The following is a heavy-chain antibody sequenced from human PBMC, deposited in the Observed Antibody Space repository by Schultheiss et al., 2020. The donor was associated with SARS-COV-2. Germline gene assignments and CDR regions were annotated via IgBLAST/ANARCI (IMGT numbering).Heavy chain of an antibody. Sequence: SQTLSLTCTVSGDSISSNTYYWGWIRQPPGKGLEWIGCIIYSGTTYYKSSLKSRVTISVDTSKNQFSLRLSSLTAADAAVYYCARHAVDGSHYYYYMDVWGQGTSVTVSS. CDR2: IIYSGTT. D-gene: IGHD6-19*01. V-gene: IGHV4-39*01. CDR1: GDSISSNTYY. J-gene: IGHJ6*02. CDR3: ARHAVDGSHYYYYMDV.